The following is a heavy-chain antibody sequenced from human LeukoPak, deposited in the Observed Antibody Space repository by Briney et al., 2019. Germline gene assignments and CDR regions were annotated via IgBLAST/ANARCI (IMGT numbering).Heavy chain of an antibody. D-gene: IGHD6-6*01. CDR1: GFTFSNYG. CDR3: ARGPSSSSGLDY. Sequence: TGGTLRLSCAASGFTFSNYGMSWVRQAPGKGLEWVSAISGSGVTTYYADSVKGRFTISRDNAKNSLYLQMNSLRAEDTAVYYCARGPSSSSGLDYWGQGTLVTVSS. J-gene: IGHJ4*02. CDR2: ISGSGVTT. V-gene: IGHV3-23*01.